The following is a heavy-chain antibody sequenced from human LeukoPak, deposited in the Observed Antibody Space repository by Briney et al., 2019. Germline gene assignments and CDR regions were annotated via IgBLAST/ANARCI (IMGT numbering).Heavy chain of an antibody. Sequence: GGSLRLSCAGSGFTVSSNYMTWVRQAPGRGLEWVANIKPDGSDKYYVDSVKGRFTISKDNAKNSLYLQMNSLRAEDTAVYYCATGVTMSAWGQGTLVTVSS. J-gene: IGHJ4*02. V-gene: IGHV3-7*05. CDR1: GFTVSSNY. CDR2: IKPDGSDK. D-gene: IGHD2-21*02. CDR3: ATGVTMSA.